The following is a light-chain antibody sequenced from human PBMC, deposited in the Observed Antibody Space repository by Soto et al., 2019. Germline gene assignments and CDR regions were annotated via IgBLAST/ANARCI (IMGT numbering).Light chain of an antibody. Sequence: QSALTQPASVSGSPGQSITISCTGTSSDVGLYNLVSWYQQHPGKAPKLIIYEGTKRPSRASNRFSGSKSGNTAALTISGHQCEGEDDYCRCSYVGSSTVVFGGGTKLTVL. CDR3: CSYVGSSTVV. CDR2: EGT. J-gene: IGLJ2*01. V-gene: IGLV2-23*01. CDR1: SSDVGLYNL.